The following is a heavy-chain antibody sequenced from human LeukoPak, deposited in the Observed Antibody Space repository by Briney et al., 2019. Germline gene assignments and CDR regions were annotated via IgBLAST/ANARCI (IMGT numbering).Heavy chain of an antibody. V-gene: IGHV3-23*01. CDR1: GFTFSSYA. CDR3: ANEDKPAEEYYFDY. D-gene: IGHD3-10*01. J-gene: IGHJ4*02. CDR2: ISGSGGST. Sequence: PGGSLRLSCAASGFTFSSYAMSWVRQAPGKGLEWISAISGSGGSTYYADSVKGRFTISRDNSKNTLYLQMNSLRAEDTAVYYCANEDKPAEEYYFDYWGQGTLVTVSS.